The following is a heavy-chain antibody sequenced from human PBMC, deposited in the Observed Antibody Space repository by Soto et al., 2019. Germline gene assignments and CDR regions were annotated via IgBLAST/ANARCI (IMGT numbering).Heavy chain of an antibody. Sequence: QVQLVESGGGVVQPGRSLRLSCAASGFTFSSYGMNWVRQAPGKGLEWVAVIWYDGSNRYYADSVKGRFTISRDDSKNTLYLQMNSLRAEDTAVYYCAIDDSLGGATLYFYYGMDIWGRGTTVTVSS. CDR2: IWYDGSNR. D-gene: IGHD3-3*01. CDR3: AIDDSLGGATLYFYYGMDI. CDR1: GFTFSSYG. J-gene: IGHJ6*02. V-gene: IGHV3-33*01.